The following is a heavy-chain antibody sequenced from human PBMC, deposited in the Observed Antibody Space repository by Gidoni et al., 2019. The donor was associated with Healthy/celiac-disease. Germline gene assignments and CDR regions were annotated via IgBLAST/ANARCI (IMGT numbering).Heavy chain of an antibody. V-gene: IGHV1-2*02. Sequence: QVQLVQSGAGVKKPGASAKVSSKASGYTFTGYHMHWVGQAPGQGLEWRGWINPNSGGRNYAQKFQGRVTMTRDTSISTAYMELNRLRSSDTAVYYCARDRIPSRYYYYYGMDVWGKGTTVTVSS. D-gene: IGHD7-27*01. J-gene: IGHJ6*04. CDR2: INPNSGGR. CDR3: ARDRIPSRYYYYYGMDV. CDR1: GYTFTGYH.